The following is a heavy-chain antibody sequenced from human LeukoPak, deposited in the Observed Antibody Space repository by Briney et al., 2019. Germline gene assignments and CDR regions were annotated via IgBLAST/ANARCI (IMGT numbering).Heavy chain of an antibody. CDR1: GYTFTDYY. J-gene: IGHJ5*02. V-gene: IGHV1-69*06. D-gene: IGHD3-3*01. Sequence: ASVKVSCKASGYTFTDYYMHWVRQAPGQGLEWMGGIIPIFGTANYAQKFQGRVTITADKSTSTAYMELSSLRSEDTAVYYCARHNTIFGVAAPIPYKGSLHNWFDPWGQGTLVTVSS. CDR2: IIPIFGTA. CDR3: ARHNTIFGVAAPIPYKGSLHNWFDP.